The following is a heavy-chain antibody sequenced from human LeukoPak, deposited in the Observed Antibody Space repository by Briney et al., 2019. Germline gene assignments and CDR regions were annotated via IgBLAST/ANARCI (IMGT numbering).Heavy chain of an antibody. D-gene: IGHD6-19*01. CDR3: ARDVIAVAGTSWFDP. CDR2: ISSDGSST. Sequence: GGSLRLSCSASVLSFSSYWMHWVRQAPGKGLVWVSRISSDGSSTSYADSVKGRFTISRDNAKNSLYLQMNSLRAEDTAVYYCARDVIAVAGTSWFDPWGQGTLVTVSS. CDR1: VLSFSSYW. V-gene: IGHV3-74*01. J-gene: IGHJ5*02.